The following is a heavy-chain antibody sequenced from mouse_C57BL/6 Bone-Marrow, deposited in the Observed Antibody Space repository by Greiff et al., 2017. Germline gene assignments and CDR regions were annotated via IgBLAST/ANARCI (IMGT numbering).Heavy chain of an antibody. V-gene: IGHV1-81*01. CDR2: IYPRSGNT. D-gene: IGHD2-1*01. J-gene: IGHJ2*01. Sequence: LQQSGAELARPGASVKLSCKASGYTFTSYGISWVKQRTGQGLEWIGEIYPRSGNTYYNEKFKGKATLTADKSSSTAYMELRSLTSEDSAVYFCASGYGNYDYWGQGTTLTVSS. CDR1: GYTFTSYG. CDR3: ASGYGNYDY.